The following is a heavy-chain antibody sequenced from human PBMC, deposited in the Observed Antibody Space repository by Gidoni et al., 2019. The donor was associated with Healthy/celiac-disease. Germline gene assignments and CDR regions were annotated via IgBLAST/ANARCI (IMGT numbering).Heavy chain of an antibody. CDR3: ARGPPAEWLVLGY. CDR2: INAGNGNT. V-gene: IGHV1-3*01. D-gene: IGHD6-19*01. J-gene: IGHJ4*02. CDR1: GYTFTSSA. Sequence: QVPLVQSWAEVKKPVSSVTFSCKASGYTFTSSAMHCVRQAPGQRLEWMGWINAGNGNTKYSQKFQGRVTITRDTSASTAYMELRSLRSEDTAVYYCARGPPAEWLVLGYWGQGTLVTVSS.